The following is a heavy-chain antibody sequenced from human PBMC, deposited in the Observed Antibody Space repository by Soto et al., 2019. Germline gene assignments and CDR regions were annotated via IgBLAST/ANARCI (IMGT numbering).Heavy chain of an antibody. J-gene: IGHJ6*02. D-gene: IGHD6-6*01. CDR3: ARGSSSSRSFYYYGLDV. CDR1: GFTFSDHY. CDR2: IRDKANSYTT. Sequence: LRLSCAASGFTFSDHYMDWVRQAPGKGLEWIGRIRDKANSYTTEYAASVKGRFSVSRDDSESSLYLQMNSLKTDDTATYYCARGSSSSRSFYYYGLDVWGQGTTVTVSS. V-gene: IGHV3-72*01.